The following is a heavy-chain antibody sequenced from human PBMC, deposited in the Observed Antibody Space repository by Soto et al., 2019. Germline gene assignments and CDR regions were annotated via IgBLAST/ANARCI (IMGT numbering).Heavy chain of an antibody. Sequence: QVHLEQSGADVRKPGSSVRVSCKASGGTADRFAISWVRQAPGEGLEWMGGITPLFRTPHYAQKFQGRVNITADGSSNATYMDLRSLTFDDTAVYYCAWQSRDTPMVPFSHWGQGTLVTVSS. J-gene: IGHJ4*02. CDR3: AWQSRDTPMVPFSH. D-gene: IGHD2-15*01. CDR2: ITPLFRTP. CDR1: GGTADRFA. V-gene: IGHV1-69*01.